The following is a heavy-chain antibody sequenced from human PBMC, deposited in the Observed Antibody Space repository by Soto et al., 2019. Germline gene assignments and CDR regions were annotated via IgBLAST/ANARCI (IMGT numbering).Heavy chain of an antibody. CDR3: TRVAAGFDY. CDR2: IADTGDT. V-gene: IGHV3-13*01. J-gene: IGHJ4*02. D-gene: IGHD2-15*01. Sequence: EVQLVESGGDLVQPGGSLRLSCAASGFTFSRYDFHWVRQTSGKGLEWVAAIADTGDTYYAGSVKGRFTISRENAKNSLYLQMDSLRVGDTAVYYCTRVAAGFDYWGQGTLVTVSS. CDR1: GFTFSRYD.